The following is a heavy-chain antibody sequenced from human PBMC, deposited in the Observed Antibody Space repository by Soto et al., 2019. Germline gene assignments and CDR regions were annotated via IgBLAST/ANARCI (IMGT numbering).Heavy chain of an antibody. Sequence: GGSLRLSCSASGFTFSSYAMHWVRQAPGKGLEYVSAISSNGGSTYYADSVKGRFTISRDNSKNTLYLQMSSLRAEDTAVYYCVKDLAGYYDLWFVDPWGQGSLVIVSS. V-gene: IGHV3-64D*08. CDR2: ISSNGGST. CDR3: VKDLAGYYDLWFVDP. D-gene: IGHD3-3*01. CDR1: GFTFSSYA. J-gene: IGHJ5*02.